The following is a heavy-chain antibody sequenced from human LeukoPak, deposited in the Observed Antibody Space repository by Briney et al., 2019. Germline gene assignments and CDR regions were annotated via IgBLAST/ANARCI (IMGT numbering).Heavy chain of an antibody. CDR2: ISGSGGST. J-gene: IGHJ3*02. V-gene: IGHV3-23*01. CDR1: GFTFSSYA. Sequence: GGSLRLSCAASGFTFSSYAMSWVRQAPGKGLEWVSAISGSGGSTYYADSVKGRFTISRDNAKNTVVLQMNSLRAEDTALYYCAGEDITLFKDAFDIWGQGTVVTVSS. D-gene: IGHD1-20*01. CDR3: AGEDITLFKDAFDI.